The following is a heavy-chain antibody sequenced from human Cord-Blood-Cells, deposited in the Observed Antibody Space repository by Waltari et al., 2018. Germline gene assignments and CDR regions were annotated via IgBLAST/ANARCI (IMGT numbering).Heavy chain of an antibody. CDR1: GGSISSSNW. CDR3: ARALRWNENWFDP. J-gene: IGHJ5*02. V-gene: IGHV4-4*02. Sequence: QVQLQVSGPGLVKPSGPLCPTCAGPGGSISSSNWWIGEIYHSGSTNYNPSLKSRVTISVDKSKNQFSLKLSSVTAADTAVYYCARALRWNENWFDPWGQGTLVTVSS. D-gene: IGHD1-1*01. CDR2: IYHSGST.